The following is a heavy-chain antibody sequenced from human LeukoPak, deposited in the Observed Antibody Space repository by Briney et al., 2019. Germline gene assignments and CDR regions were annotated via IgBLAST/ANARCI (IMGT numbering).Heavy chain of an antibody. CDR3: ARAYYYDSSGYRKYYYYYYGMDV. V-gene: IGHV1-2*02. CDR1: GYTFTNYY. Sequence: GASVKLSCTTSGYTFTNYYMHWVRQAPGQGLEWMGWISRRSGGTSYAKKFQGRVTMTRDTSINTVDMDLSGLTSDDTAVYYCARAYYYDSSGYRKYYYYYYGMDVWGQGTTVTVSS. D-gene: IGHD3-22*01. CDR2: ISRRSGGT. J-gene: IGHJ6*02.